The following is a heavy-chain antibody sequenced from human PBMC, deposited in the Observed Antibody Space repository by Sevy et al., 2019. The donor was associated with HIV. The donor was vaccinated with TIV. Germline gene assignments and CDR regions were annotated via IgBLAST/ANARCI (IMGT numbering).Heavy chain of an antibody. CDR3: ARVXVXVXGTSYXXXALXX. CDR1: GFTFSNYW. J-gene: IGHJ3*02. CDR2: IKPDGSEK. V-gene: IGHV3-7*01. Sequence: GGSLRLSCVAXGFTFSNYWMSWVRQAPGKGLEWVANIKPDGSEKYYVDSVKGRFTISRANAKNSLYLQMNSLRAEDXAVYYXARVXVXVXGTSYXXXALXXXXXGTMVTVSS. D-gene: IGHD1-7*01.